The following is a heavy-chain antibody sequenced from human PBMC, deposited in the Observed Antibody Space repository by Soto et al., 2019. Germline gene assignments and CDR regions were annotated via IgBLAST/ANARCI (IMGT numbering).Heavy chain of an antibody. CDR2: ISSDGSNK. CDR1: GFTFSSHA. J-gene: IGHJ4*02. D-gene: IGHD1-26*01. Sequence: GGSLRVSWAVSGFTFSSHAMHWVRQAPGKGLEWVALISSDGSNKYYADSVKGRFTTSRDNSKNTMYLQMNSLRVEDTAVYYCARDDEGGSDCDLGYWGQGALVTVSS. V-gene: IGHV3-30-3*01. CDR3: ARDDEGGSDCDLGY.